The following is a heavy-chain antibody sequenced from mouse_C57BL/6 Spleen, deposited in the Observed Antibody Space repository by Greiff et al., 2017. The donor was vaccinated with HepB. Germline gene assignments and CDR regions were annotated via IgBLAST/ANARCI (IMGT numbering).Heavy chain of an antibody. J-gene: IGHJ3*01. V-gene: IGHV5-9-1*02. CDR2: ISSGGDYI. CDR1: GFTFSSYA. Sequence: EVKLVESGEGLVKPGGSLKLSCAASGFTFSSYAMSWVRQTPEKRLEWVAYISSGGDYIYYADTVKGRFTISRDNARNTLYLQMSSLKSEDTAMYYCTREGGGAFAYWGQGTLVTVSA. CDR3: TREGGGAFAY.